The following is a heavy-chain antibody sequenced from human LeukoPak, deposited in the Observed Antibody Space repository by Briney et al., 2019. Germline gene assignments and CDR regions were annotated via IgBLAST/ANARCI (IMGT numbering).Heavy chain of an antibody. J-gene: IGHJ5*02. CDR2: IDPSDSYT. V-gene: IGHV5-10-1*01. CDR1: GYSFTSYW. Sequence: GESLKISCKGSGYSFTSYWISWVRQMPGKGLEWMGRIDPSDSYTNYSPSFQGHVTISADKSISTAYLQWSSPKASDTAMYYCARREDNWFDPWGQGTLVTVSS. CDR3: ARREDNWFDP.